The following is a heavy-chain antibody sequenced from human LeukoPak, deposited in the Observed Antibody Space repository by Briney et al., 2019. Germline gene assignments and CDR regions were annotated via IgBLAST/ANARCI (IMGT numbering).Heavy chain of an antibody. CDR2: INHSGST. CDR3: SDGAYGMDV. Sequence: PSETLSLTCTVSGGSISSYYWSWIRQPPGKGLEWIGEINHSGSTNYNPSLKSRVTISVDTSKNQFSLKLSSVTAADTAVYYCSDGAYGMDVWGQGTTVTVSS. V-gene: IGHV4-34*01. D-gene: IGHD4-17*01. J-gene: IGHJ6*02. CDR1: GGSISSYY.